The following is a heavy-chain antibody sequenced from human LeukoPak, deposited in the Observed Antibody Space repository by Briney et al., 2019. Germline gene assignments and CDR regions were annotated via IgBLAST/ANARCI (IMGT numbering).Heavy chain of an antibody. CDR1: GFSFRNYA. CDR2: INTDGRIT. V-gene: IGHV3-64*02. CDR3: AKGAGYIVVVQVDP. J-gene: IGHJ5*02. D-gene: IGHD2-2*01. Sequence: GGSLGLSCVASGFSFRNYAIHWVRQAPGKGLEYVSVINTDGRITYYADSVKGRFTISRDNSKNTLYLQMNSLRAEDTAVYYCAKGAGYIVVVQVDPWGQGTPVTVSS.